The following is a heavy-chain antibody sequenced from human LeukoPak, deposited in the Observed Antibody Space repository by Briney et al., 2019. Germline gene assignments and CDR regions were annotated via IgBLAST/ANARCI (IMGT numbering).Heavy chain of an antibody. CDR1: GYSISSGYY. D-gene: IGHD2-8*01. Sequence: SQTLSLTCTVSGYSISSGYYWGWIRQPPGKGLEWIGSIYHSGSTYYNPSLKSRVTISVDTSKNQFSLKLSSVTAADTAVYYCARAMVYAKGYYYYYMDVWGKGTTVTVSS. V-gene: IGHV4-38-2*02. CDR3: ARAMVYAKGYYYYYMDV. CDR2: IYHSGST. J-gene: IGHJ6*03.